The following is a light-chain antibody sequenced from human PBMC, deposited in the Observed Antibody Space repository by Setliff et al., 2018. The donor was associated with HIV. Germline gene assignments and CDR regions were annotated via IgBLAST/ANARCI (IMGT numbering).Light chain of an antibody. CDR1: NIGSKS. Sequence: SYELTQPPSVSVAPGKTATLTCGGNNIGSKSVHWYQQKAGQAPVVVIYFDNNRPSGIPERFSGSNSGNTATLTISRVEAGDEADYYCQVWAGGSDHRVFGGWTKVTV. CDR3: QVWAGGSDHRV. J-gene: IGLJ3*02. CDR2: FDN. V-gene: IGLV3-21*04.